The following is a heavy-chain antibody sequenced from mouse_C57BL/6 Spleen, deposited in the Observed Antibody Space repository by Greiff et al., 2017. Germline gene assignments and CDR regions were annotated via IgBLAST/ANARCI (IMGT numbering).Heavy chain of an antibody. CDR1: GFNIKDYY. Sequence: VQLQQSGAELVRPGASVKLSCTASGFNIKDYYMHWVKQRPEQGLEWIGRIDPEDGATEYAPKFQGKATMTADTSSNTAYLQLSSLTSEDTAVYYCTNRYYGSSHRDYWGQGTTLTVSS. CDR2: IDPEDGAT. V-gene: IGHV14-1*01. J-gene: IGHJ2*01. D-gene: IGHD1-1*01. CDR3: TNRYYGSSHRDY.